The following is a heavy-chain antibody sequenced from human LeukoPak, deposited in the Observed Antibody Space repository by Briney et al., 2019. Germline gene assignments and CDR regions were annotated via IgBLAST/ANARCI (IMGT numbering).Heavy chain of an antibody. V-gene: IGHV3-74*01. CDR3: AKDYPIVVVVAVSPVYWYFDL. Sequence: EAGGSLRLSCAAPGLTFSSYWMPWVRQAPGKGRVWVSRINTDGGSPNYADSVKGRFTVSRDNAKNTLYLQMNSLRAEDTAVYYCAKDYPIVVVVAVSPVYWYFDLWGRGTLVTVSS. CDR1: GLTFSSYW. CDR2: INTDGGSP. D-gene: IGHD2-15*01. J-gene: IGHJ2*01.